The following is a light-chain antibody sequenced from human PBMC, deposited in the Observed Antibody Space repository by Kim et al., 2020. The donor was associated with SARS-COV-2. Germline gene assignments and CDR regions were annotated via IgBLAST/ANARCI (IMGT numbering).Light chain of an antibody. Sequence: ALTISCTGTSSYVGGYNDVSWDQQHQGKAPKLMIYDVSSRPSGVSNRFSGSKSGNTASLTISGLQAEDEADYYCTSYTSSSTLVVFGGGTQLTVL. CDR1: SSYVGGYND. V-gene: IGLV2-14*03. CDR2: DVS. J-gene: IGLJ3*02. CDR3: TSYTSSSTLVV.